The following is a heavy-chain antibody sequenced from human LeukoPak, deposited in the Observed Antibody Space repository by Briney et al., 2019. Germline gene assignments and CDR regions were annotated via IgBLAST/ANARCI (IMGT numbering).Heavy chain of an antibody. CDR2: INPNSGGT. CDR3: AREGPRYCSGGSCFFDY. J-gene: IGHJ4*02. Sequence: GASVKVSCKASGYTFTGYYMHWVRQAPGQGLEWMGWINPNSGGTNYAQKFQGRVTMTRDTSISTAYMELSRLRSDDTAVYYCAREGPRYCSGGSCFFDYWGQGTLVTVSS. CDR1: GYTFTGYY. V-gene: IGHV1-2*02. D-gene: IGHD2-15*01.